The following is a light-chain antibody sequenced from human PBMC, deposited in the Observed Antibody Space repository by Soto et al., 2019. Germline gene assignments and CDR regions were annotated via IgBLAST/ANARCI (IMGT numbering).Light chain of an antibody. Sequence: GARVTITSRASQGISNYLAWYQQKPGKVHKLLIYAAYTLQSGVPSRFSGSGSGTDFTLTIRSLQPEDVATYYRKKYNSAPWTFGQGTKVDIK. V-gene: IGKV1-27*01. CDR1: QGISNY. CDR2: AAY. CDR3: KKYNSAPWT. J-gene: IGKJ1*01.